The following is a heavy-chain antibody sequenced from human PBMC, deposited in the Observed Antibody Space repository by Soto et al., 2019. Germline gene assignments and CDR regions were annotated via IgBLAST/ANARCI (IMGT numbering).Heavy chain of an antibody. CDR1: GFTFSSYS. CDR3: ARDRSPGITMVRGVVDY. J-gene: IGHJ4*02. CDR2: ISSSSSTI. D-gene: IGHD3-10*01. V-gene: IGHV3-48*02. Sequence: GGSLRLSCAASGFTFSSYSMNWVRQAPGKGLEWVSYISSSSSTIYYADSVKGRFTISRDNAKNSLYLQMNSLRDEDTAVYYCARDRSPGITMVRGVVDYWGPGTLVTVYS.